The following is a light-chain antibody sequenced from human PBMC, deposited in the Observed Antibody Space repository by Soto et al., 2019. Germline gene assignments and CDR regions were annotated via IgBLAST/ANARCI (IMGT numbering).Light chain of an antibody. CDR2: GAS. CDR3: QQYNNWPRT. CDR1: QSVSSY. Sequence: EILMTQSPATLSVSPGERATLSCRASQSVSSYLAWYQQKPGQAPRLLIYGASTRATGIPARFSGSWSGTEFTLTISSLQSEDSATYYCQQYNNWPRTFGQGTKVDIK. V-gene: IGKV3-15*01. J-gene: IGKJ1*01.